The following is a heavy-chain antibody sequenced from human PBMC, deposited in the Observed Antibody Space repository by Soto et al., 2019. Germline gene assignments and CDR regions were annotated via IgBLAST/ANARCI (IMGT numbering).Heavy chain of an antibody. CDR1: GYTFTSYG. D-gene: IGHD6-13*01. J-gene: IGHJ6*02. CDR3: ARDHGIAAAGTIANYYYYYGMDV. CDR2: INAGNGNT. V-gene: IGHV1-3*01. Sequence: GASVKVSCKASGYTFTSYGMHWVRQAPGQRQEWMGWINAGNGNTKYSQKFQGRVTITRDTSASTAYMELSSLRSEDTAVYYCARDHGIAAAGTIANYYYYYGMDVWGQGTTVTVSS.